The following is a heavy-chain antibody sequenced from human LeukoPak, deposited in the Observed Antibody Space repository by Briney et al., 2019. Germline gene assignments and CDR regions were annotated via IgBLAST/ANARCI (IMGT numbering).Heavy chain of an antibody. V-gene: IGHV1-69*05. CDR3: ARERGYSYGYPDY. CDR1: GGTFSSYA. J-gene: IGHJ4*02. D-gene: IGHD5-18*01. Sequence: SVKVSCKASGGTFSSYAISWVRQAPGQGLEWVGRIIPIFGTANYAQKFQGRVTITTDAYTSTAYMELSSLRSEDTAAYYCARERGYSYGYPDYWGQGTLVPVSS. CDR2: IIPIFGTA.